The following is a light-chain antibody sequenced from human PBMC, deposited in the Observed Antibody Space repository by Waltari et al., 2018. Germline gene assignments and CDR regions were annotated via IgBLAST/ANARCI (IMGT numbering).Light chain of an antibody. Sequence: IVMTQSPATLSVSPGARATLSCRASQSISTNLAWYQQKPGQAPRLLIYGASTRATGFAARFSGSGFGTEFTLTISSLRSEDFAVYYCQHYHNWPPITFGQGTRLEIK. CDR1: QSISTN. CDR2: GAS. CDR3: QHYHNWPPIT. V-gene: IGKV3-15*01. J-gene: IGKJ5*01.